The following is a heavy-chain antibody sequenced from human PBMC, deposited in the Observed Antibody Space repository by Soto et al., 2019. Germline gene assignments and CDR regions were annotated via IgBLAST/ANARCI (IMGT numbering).Heavy chain of an antibody. J-gene: IGHJ6*02. CDR3: GSPVAGATLSTYYTYGIDV. V-gene: IGHV1-69*01. CDR2: TIPLFGLT. D-gene: IGHD1-26*01. Sequence: QAQLMQSGAEVKKPGSSVKVSCRASGVSLNNFAFCWVRQAPGQGLEWIGGTIPLFGLTNYAQKFQGKVTITADESRTTVYMEMTDLTSEDTAVYYCGSPVAGATLSTYYTYGIDVGGQGTTVTV. CDR1: GVSLNNFA.